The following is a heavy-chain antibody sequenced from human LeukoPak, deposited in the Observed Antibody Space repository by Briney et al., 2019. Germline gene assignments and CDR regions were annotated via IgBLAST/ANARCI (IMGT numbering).Heavy chain of an antibody. CDR1: GFTFDSYG. D-gene: IGHD3-10*01. V-gene: IGHV3-30*02. J-gene: IGHJ4*02. CDR2: IRYDGIIT. Sequence: GGSLRLSCATSGFTFDSYGMHWVRLPPGKGLEWVAFIRYDGIITYYADSVQGRFTISRDSSKNTMYLHMGSLRAEDTALYYCAKDRFYYGSTSYYLDYWGQGTLVTVSS. CDR3: AKDRFYYGSTSYYLDY.